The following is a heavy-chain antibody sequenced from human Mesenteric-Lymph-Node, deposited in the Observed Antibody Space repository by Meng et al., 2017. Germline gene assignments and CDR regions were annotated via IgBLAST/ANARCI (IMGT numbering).Heavy chain of an antibody. J-gene: IGHJ5*02. CDR1: GYTFTSYD. V-gene: IGHV1-8*01. CDR3: DRWKRKYNCFDP. CDR2: MNPNSGNT. D-gene: IGHD1-1*01. Sequence: ASVKVSCKASGYTFTSYDINWVRQATGQGLEWMGWMNPNSGNTGYAQKFQGRVTMTRNSSISTAYMELSSLRSEDTAVYYCDRWKRKYNCFDPWGQGTLVTVSS.